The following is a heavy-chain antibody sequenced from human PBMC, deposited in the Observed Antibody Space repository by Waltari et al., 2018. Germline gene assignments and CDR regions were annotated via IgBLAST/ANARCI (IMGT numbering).Heavy chain of an antibody. CDR1: GFTFSSYW. V-gene: IGHV3-7*01. D-gene: IGHD6-19*01. Sequence: EVQLVESGGGLVQPGGSLSLSCVVSGFTFSSYWMSWVRQAPGKGLEWVANIKQDGSEKYYVDSVKGRFTISRDNAKNSLYLQMNSLRAEDTAVYYCARTIAVAGRAAAMGYWGQGTLVTVSS. CDR2: IKQDGSEK. J-gene: IGHJ4*02. CDR3: ARTIAVAGRAAAMGY.